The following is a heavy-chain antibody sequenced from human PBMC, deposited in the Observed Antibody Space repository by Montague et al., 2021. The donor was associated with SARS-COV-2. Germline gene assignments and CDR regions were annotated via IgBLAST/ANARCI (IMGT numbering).Heavy chain of an antibody. J-gene: IGHJ2*01. Sequence: SETLSLTCAVSGGSISSSNWWSWVRHPPAKGLLWFGEIYHSASTNYNPSLQSRVTISVDKSNNHYSLKLRSVTAADTAVYYCAGAPRPQVWCGEHYWYFDLWGRGTLVTVSS. CDR2: IYHSAST. CDR1: GGSISSSNW. V-gene: IGHV4-4*02. D-gene: IGHD3-10*01. CDR3: AGAPRPQVWCGEHYWYFDL.